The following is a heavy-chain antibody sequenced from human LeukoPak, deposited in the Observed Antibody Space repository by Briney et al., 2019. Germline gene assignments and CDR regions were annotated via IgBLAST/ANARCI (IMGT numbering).Heavy chain of an antibody. Sequence: SETLSLTCTVSGGSISSYYWSWIRQPPGKGLEWIGYIYYSGSTNYNPSLKSRVTISVDTSKNQFSPKLSSVTAADTAVYYCARQTPMIKDPSHYYYYGMDVWGQGTTVTVSS. CDR3: ARQTPMIKDPSHYYYYGMDV. V-gene: IGHV4-59*08. D-gene: IGHD3-22*01. CDR1: GGSISSYY. J-gene: IGHJ6*02. CDR2: IYYSGST.